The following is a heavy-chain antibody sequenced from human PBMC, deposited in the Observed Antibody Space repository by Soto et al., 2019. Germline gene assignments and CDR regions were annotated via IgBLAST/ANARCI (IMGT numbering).Heavy chain of an antibody. CDR2: INHSGST. Sequence: SEALSLPWAVSGGSFSGYYRTWIRQPPGTGLEWIGEINHSGSTNYNPSLKSRVTISVDTSKNQFSLKLTSVTAADTAVYYCARDKITGLFDYWGQGTLVT. J-gene: IGHJ4*02. CDR1: GGSFSGYY. V-gene: IGHV4-34*01. D-gene: IGHD2-8*02. CDR3: ARDKITGLFDY.